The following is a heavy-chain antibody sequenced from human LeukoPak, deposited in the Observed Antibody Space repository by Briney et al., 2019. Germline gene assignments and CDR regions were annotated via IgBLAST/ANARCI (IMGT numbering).Heavy chain of an antibody. Sequence: ASVKVSCKASGDIFTTYDINWVRQAPGQGLEWMGWMNPKSGNTVYAQKFQGRVIMTRDTSKSTAYMELSSLRSEDTAVYYCGRAITIFDYYYMDVWGKGSTVTVSS. CDR1: GDIFTTYD. CDR2: MNPKSGNT. J-gene: IGHJ6*03. D-gene: IGHD3-3*01. V-gene: IGHV1-8*01. CDR3: GRAITIFDYYYMDV.